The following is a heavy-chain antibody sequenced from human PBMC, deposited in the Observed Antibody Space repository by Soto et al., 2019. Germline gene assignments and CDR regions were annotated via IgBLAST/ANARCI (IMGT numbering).Heavy chain of an antibody. V-gene: IGHV3-23*01. CDR1: GFTSNSYA. CDR3: AKLGTMGVFDN. CDR2: ITFSGDYT. D-gene: IGHD1-26*01. Sequence: PGGSLRLSCAASGFTSNSYAMNWVRQAPGMALGWLARITFSGDYTYYADFVKGRFTLSRDNCRNRLDLQMDSLKVEDTALYYCAKLGTMGVFDNWGPGALLEVFS. J-gene: IGHJ4*02.